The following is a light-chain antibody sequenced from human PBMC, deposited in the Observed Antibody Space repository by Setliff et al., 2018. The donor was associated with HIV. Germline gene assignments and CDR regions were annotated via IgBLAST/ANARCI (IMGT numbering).Light chain of an antibody. V-gene: IGKV3-15*01. CDR1: QSVSSN. Sequence: EIVMTQSPATLSVSPGERATLSCRASQSVSSNLAWYQQKPGQAPRLLFYGASTRATGIPARFSGSGSGTEFTLTISSLQSEDFAVYYCQQYNNWLLYTFGQGTKVDIK. J-gene: IGKJ2*01. CDR2: GAS. CDR3: QQYNNWLLYT.